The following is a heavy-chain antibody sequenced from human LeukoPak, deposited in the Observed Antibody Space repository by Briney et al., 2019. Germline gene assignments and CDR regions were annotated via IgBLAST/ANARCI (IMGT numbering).Heavy chain of an antibody. CDR1: GFTFKTHA. CDR2: IDDSGVIR. J-gene: IGHJ6*02. Sequence: PGGSLRLSCAASGFTFKTHAMSWVRQAPGKGLEWVSRIDDSGVIRSYADSVKGRFTISRDNSKMTLTLQMNSLRAEDTAVYYCAKRLKRNYYYHYAMDVWGQGITVTVSS. CDR3: AKRLKRNYYYHYAMDV. D-gene: IGHD3-22*01. V-gene: IGHV3-23*01.